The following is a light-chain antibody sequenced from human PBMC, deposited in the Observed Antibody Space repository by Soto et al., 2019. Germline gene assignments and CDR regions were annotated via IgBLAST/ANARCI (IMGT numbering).Light chain of an antibody. CDR2: TAS. J-gene: IGKJ4*01. V-gene: IGKV1-9*01. CDR3: QQLNDYPVT. CDR1: QGISSY. Sequence: DIQLTQSPSFLSASVGDRVTITCRAGQGISSYLAWYQQKPVIAPNLLIYTASTLQSGVPSRFSGSGSATEFTLTISSLQPEDFATYYCQQLNDYPVTFGGGTKVEIK.